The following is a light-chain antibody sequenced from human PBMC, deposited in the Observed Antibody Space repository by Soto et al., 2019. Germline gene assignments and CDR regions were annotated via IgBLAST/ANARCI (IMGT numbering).Light chain of an antibody. J-gene: IGLJ2*01. CDR3: QTWGTGIQGYVV. V-gene: IGLV4-69*01. CDR1: SGHSSYA. Sequence: QLVLTQSPSASASLGASVKLTCTLSSGHSSYAIAWHQQQPEKGPRYLMKLNSDGSHSKGDGIPDRFSGSSSGAERYLTISSLQSEDEAEYYCQTWGTGIQGYVVFGVGTKVTVL. CDR2: LNSDGSH.